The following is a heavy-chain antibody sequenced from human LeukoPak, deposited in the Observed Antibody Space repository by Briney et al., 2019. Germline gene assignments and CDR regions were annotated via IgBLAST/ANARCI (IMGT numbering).Heavy chain of an antibody. CDR1: GFTFSSYA. Sequence: GGSLRLSCAASGFTFSSYAMSWVRQAPEKGLEWVSVISGSGGSTYYADSVKGRFTISRDNSKNTLYLQMNSLRAEDTAVYYCARDKLVDGMDVWGQGTTVTVSS. J-gene: IGHJ6*02. V-gene: IGHV3-23*01. CDR3: ARDKLVDGMDV. CDR2: ISGSGGST. D-gene: IGHD2-8*02.